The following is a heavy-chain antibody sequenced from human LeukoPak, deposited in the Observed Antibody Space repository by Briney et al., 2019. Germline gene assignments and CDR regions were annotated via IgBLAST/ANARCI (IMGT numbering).Heavy chain of an antibody. CDR3: VKDQAYYSDY. Sequence: PGGSLRLSCAASGFTFSTYGMHWVRQAPGKGLEWVAFIRYDGTNKYYVDSVKGRFTISRDNSKNTLYLQMNSLRAEDTAVYYCVKDQAYYSDYWAQGTLVTVSS. CDR2: IRYDGTNK. CDR1: GFTFSTYG. J-gene: IGHJ4*02. V-gene: IGHV3-30*02.